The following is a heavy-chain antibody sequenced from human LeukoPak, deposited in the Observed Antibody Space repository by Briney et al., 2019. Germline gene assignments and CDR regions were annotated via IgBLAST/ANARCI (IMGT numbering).Heavy chain of an antibody. D-gene: IGHD6-6*01. Sequence: KPSETLSLTCTVSGGSISSSRYYWGWIRQPPGKGLEWIGSIYYSGSTYYNPSLKSRVTISVDTSKNQFSLKLSSVTAADTAVYYCARFYSSSFDYWGQGTLVTVSS. CDR2: IYYSGST. V-gene: IGHV4-39*07. J-gene: IGHJ4*02. CDR1: GGSISSSRYY. CDR3: ARFYSSSFDY.